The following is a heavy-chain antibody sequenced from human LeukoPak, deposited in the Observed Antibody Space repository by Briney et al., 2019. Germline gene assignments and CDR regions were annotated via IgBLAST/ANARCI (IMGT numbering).Heavy chain of an antibody. CDR1: GGSISSSSYY. J-gene: IGHJ5*02. D-gene: IGHD6-6*01. Sequence: SETLSLTCTVSGGSISSSSYYWGWIRQPPGKGLEWIGSIYYSGSTYYNPSLKSRVTISVDTSKNQFSLKLSSVTAADTAVYYCARAQGVIAASGGDPWGQGTLVTVSS. V-gene: IGHV4-39*01. CDR2: IYYSGST. CDR3: ARAQGVIAASGGDP.